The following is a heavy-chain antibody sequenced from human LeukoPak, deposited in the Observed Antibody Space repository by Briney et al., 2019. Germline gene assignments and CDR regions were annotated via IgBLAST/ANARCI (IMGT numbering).Heavy chain of an antibody. Sequence: SETLSLTCTVSGGSISNTDYYWAWIRQPPGKGLEWIGSVFYSGSTYHNPSLKSRATISVDTSNNHFSLRLSSVTAADTAVYFCARHGQTWAYRSGGICYRTNWFDPWGQGTLVTVSS. CDR3: ARHGQTWAYRSGGICYRTNWFDP. V-gene: IGHV4-39*01. CDR2: VFYSGST. J-gene: IGHJ5*02. D-gene: IGHD2-15*01. CDR1: GGSISNTDYY.